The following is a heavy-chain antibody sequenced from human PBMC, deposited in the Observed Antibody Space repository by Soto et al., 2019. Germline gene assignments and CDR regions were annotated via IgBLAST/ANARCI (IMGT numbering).Heavy chain of an antibody. CDR2: IYYTGNT. CDR1: GGSISTNIYY. CDR3: ARHSHEDHGDPNWFDP. D-gene: IGHD4-17*01. J-gene: IGHJ5*02. Sequence: QVQLQESGPGLVWPSETLSLTCTVSGGSISTNIYYWGWIRQPPGKGLEWIGSIYYTGNTFYNPSLKSRVTLSVDTSENQFSLRLSSATAADTAVYYCARHSHEDHGDPNWFDPWGQGTLVTVSS. V-gene: IGHV4-39*01.